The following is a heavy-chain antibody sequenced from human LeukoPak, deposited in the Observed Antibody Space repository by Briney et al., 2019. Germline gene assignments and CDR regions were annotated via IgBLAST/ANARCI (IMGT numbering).Heavy chain of an antibody. CDR2: IYPGDSDT. J-gene: IGHJ1*01. CDR3: ARGFGSTGLEY. D-gene: IGHD3-16*01. Sequence: GAPMEISFQGFGLRFTSYLIGWVRTMPGKGLEWMGIIYPGDSDTRYSTSFQGQVTISAGKSLTTAYLQWSSLKASDTAMYYCARGFGSTGLEYWGQGTLVTVS. CDR1: GLRFTSYL. V-gene: IGHV5-51*01.